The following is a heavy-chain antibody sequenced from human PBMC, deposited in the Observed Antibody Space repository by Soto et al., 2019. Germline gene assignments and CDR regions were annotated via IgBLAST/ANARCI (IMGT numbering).Heavy chain of an antibody. J-gene: IGHJ4*02. D-gene: IGHD6-19*01. Sequence: QVQLQESGPGLVKPSGTLSLTCAVSGGSISSSNWWSWVRQPPGKGLEWIGEIYHSGSTNYNPSLKSRVTISVEKSKNQFSLKLSSVAAADTAVYYCARVRVEQWLTGALDYWGQGTLVTVSS. CDR1: GGSISSSNW. CDR2: IYHSGST. CDR3: ARVRVEQWLTGALDY. V-gene: IGHV4-4*02.